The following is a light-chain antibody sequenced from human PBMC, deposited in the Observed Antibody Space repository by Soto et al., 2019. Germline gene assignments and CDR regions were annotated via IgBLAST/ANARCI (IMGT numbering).Light chain of an antibody. J-gene: IGLJ1*01. Sequence: QSVLPQPASVSGSPGQSITISCTGTSSDVGGYNYVSWSQHHPGKAPKLMIYDVSNRPSGVSNRFSGSKSGNTASLTISGLQAEDEADYYCSSYTSSSTSFGTGTKVTVL. V-gene: IGLV2-14*03. CDR3: SSYTSSSTS. CDR2: DVS. CDR1: SSDVGGYNY.